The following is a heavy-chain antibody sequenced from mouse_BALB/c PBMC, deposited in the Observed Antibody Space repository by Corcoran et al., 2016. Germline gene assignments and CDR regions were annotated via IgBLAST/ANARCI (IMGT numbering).Heavy chain of an antibody. CDR3: ARGVPYYAMDY. CDR1: GYTFTTAG. V-gene: IGHV9-4*02. J-gene: IGHJ4*01. Sequence: QIQLVQSGPELKKPGETVRISCKASGYTFTTAGMQWVQKMPGKGLKWIGWINTHSGVPKYAEDFKGRFAFSLETSASTAYLQISNLKNEDTATYFCARGVPYYAMDYWGQGTSVTVSS. CDR2: INTHSGVP.